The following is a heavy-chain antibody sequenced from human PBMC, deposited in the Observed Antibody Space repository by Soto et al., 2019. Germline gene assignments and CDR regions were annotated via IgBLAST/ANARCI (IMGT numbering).Heavy chain of an antibody. CDR1: GGSISSGDYY. CDR2: IYYSGST. CDR3: ARVERYYDFWSGYYTDY. D-gene: IGHD3-3*01. Sequence: QVQLQESGPGLVKPSQTLSLTCTVSGGSISSGDYYWSWIRQPPGKGLEWIGYIYYSGSTYYNPSLKSRGTISVDTSKNQFSLKLSSVTAADTAVYYCARVERYYDFWSGYYTDYWGQGTLVTVSS. V-gene: IGHV4-30-4*01. J-gene: IGHJ4*02.